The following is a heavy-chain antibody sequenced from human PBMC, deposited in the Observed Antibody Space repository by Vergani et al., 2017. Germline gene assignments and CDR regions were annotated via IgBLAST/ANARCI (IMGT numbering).Heavy chain of an antibody. J-gene: IGHJ6*02. V-gene: IGHV3-33*01. CDR2: IWYDGNIK. Sequence: QVQLVESGGGVVQPGRSLRLSCAASGFTFSSYGMHWVRQAPGKGLEWVAVIWYDGNIKYYADSVKGRFTISRDNSKNTLYLQMNSLRAEDTAVYYCAREESTTMVRGASAFMDVWGQGTTVTVSS. CDR1: GFTFSSYG. CDR3: AREESTTMVRGASAFMDV. D-gene: IGHD3-10*01.